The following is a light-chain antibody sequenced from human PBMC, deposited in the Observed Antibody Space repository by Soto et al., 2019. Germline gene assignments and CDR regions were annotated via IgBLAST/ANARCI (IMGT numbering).Light chain of an antibody. CDR3: QQNYNAPRS. CDR1: QSIGRH. J-gene: IGKJ4*01. V-gene: IGKV1-39*01. Sequence: DIQMTQSPSSLSASVGDTVTITCRASQSIGRHLNWYQQKPGKAPEALIFAASNLQSGVPSRFSGSGSRTDFTLTITSVQPEDFAAYFCQQNYNAPRSFGGGTKVEMK. CDR2: AAS.